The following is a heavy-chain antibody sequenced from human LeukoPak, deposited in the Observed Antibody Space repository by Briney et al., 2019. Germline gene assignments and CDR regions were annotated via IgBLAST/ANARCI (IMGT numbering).Heavy chain of an antibody. CDR2: IRYDGTHK. Sequence: GGSLRLSCAASGFTFSPYGMHWVRQAPGKGLEWVAFIRYDGTHKYYADSVKARVMISRDNSKNMLYLQMNSLRAEDTAVYYCVKGGTSSWLEHWGHGTLVTVSS. D-gene: IGHD6-13*01. CDR3: VKGGTSSWLEH. V-gene: IGHV3-30*02. J-gene: IGHJ4*01. CDR1: GFTFSPYG.